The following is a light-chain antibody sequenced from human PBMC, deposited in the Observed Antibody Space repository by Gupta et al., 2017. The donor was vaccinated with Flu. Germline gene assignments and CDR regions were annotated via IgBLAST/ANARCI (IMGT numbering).Light chain of an antibody. J-gene: IGLJ3*02. CDR3: SSYTTTSTM. CDR1: SSDLAGFDY. V-gene: IGLV2-14*01. Sequence: QSITMSCTGTSSDLAGFDYVSWYQHHPGKVPKLIIYEVSDRPSGVSNRFSGSKSGNTAYLTISGLQAEDEAYYYCSSYTTTSTMFGGGTKLTVL. CDR2: EVS.